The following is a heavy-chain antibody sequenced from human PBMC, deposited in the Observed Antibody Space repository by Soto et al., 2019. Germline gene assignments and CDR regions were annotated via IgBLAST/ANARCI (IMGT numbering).Heavy chain of an antibody. CDR3: ARDNVWGGYYSLFEY. D-gene: IGHD3-3*01. CDR1: DGSINSHF. CDR2: SYSSGST. Sequence: SETLFLTCSVSDGSINSHFWSWIRQPSWKRLEWIGRSYSSGSTIYNPSLKSRVTMSVDTSKNQFSLKLRSVTAADTAVYYCARDNVWGGYYSLFEYWGQGTLVT. J-gene: IGHJ4*02. V-gene: IGHV4-4*07.